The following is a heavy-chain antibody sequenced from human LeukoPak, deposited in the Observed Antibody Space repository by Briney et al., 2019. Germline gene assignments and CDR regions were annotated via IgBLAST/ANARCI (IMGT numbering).Heavy chain of an antibody. V-gene: IGHV4-34*01. D-gene: IGHD2-2*01. Sequence: SETLSLTCAVYGWSFNDYYWNWVRQPPGKGLEWIGEINARGDTNYNPSLKSRVTISVDSSKNQFSLSLTSMIAADTAIYYCARGQVPAARGYNWFDPWGQGTLVTVSS. CDR3: ARGQVPAARGYNWFDP. CDR2: INARGDT. CDR1: GWSFNDYY. J-gene: IGHJ5*02.